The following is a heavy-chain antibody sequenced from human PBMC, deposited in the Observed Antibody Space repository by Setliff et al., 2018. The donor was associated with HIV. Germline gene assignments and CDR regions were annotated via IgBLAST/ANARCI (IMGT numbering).Heavy chain of an antibody. Sequence: PSETLSLTCTVTGGSISSGGFYWTWIRQHPGKGLEWIGYIYNTGTTDYKPSLKSRVSMSLDTSRNQFSLKLTSVTAEDTAVYYCARDRHYSGLGSYGPWGPGILVTVSS. J-gene: IGHJ5*02. D-gene: IGHD3-10*01. V-gene: IGHV4-31*03. CDR1: GGSISSGGFY. CDR2: IYNTGTT. CDR3: ARDRHYSGLGSYGP.